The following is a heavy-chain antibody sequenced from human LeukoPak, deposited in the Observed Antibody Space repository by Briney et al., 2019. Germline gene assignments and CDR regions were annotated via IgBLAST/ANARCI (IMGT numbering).Heavy chain of an antibody. V-gene: IGHV3-7*01. CDR3: ASAKYSLGDFRY. CDR1: GITFSSYW. CDR2: IKYDGSEK. D-gene: IGHD4/OR15-4a*01. J-gene: IGHJ4*02. Sequence: GGSLRLSCAASGITFSSYWMSWVRQAPGKGLEWVAKIKYDGSEKYYVDSVKGRFTISRDNAKNSLYLQMNSLRAEDTAVYCCASAKYSLGDFRYWGQGTLVTVSS.